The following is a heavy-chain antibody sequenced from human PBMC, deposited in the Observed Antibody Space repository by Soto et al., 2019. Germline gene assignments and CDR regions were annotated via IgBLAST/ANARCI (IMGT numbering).Heavy chain of an antibody. V-gene: IGHV4-30-4*01. CDR1: GASISSGDYY. J-gene: IGHJ5*02. CDR3: VRALGSRFMEWPRFDP. Sequence: QVQLQESGPGLVKPSQTLSLTCTVSGASISSGDYYWSWIRQPPGKGLEWIAHISYRGTTNYNPSLKSRVTMSVDTSKNQFSLKLNSVNAADTAVYYCVRALGSRFMEWPRFDPWGQGILVTVSS. CDR2: ISYRGTT. D-gene: IGHD3-3*01.